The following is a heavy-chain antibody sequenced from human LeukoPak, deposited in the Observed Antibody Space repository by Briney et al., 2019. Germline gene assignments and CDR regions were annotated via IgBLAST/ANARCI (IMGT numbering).Heavy chain of an antibody. CDR3: TTTGIAAAGTFDY. V-gene: IGHV3-23*01. CDR1: GFTFSSYA. D-gene: IGHD6-13*01. Sequence: PGGSLRLSCAASGFTFSSYAMSWVRQAPGKGLEWVSAISGGGGSTYYADSVKGRFTISRDNSKNTLYLQMNSLRAEDTAVYYCTTTGIAAAGTFDYWGQGTLVTVSS. J-gene: IGHJ4*02. CDR2: ISGGGGST.